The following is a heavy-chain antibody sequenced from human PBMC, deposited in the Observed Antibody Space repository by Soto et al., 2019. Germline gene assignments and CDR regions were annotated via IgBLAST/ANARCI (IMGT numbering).Heavy chain of an antibody. CDR2: ISTFHGNT. J-gene: IGHJ4*02. V-gene: IGHV1-18*04. CDR3: ARDRYGDPLWGQDDFDY. D-gene: IGHD4-17*01. CDR1: GYTFTSYG. Sequence: GASVKVSCKASGYTFTSYGISWVRQAPGQGLEWMGWISTFHGNTNYAQKFQGSVTMTTDTSTSTAYMELRSLRAEDTAVYYCARDRYGDPLWGQDDFDYWGQGTLVTVSS.